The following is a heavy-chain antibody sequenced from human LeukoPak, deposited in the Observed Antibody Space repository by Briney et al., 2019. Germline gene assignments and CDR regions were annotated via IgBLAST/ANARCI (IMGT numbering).Heavy chain of an antibody. CDR2: IYYSGST. D-gene: IGHD5-24*01. J-gene: IGHJ4*02. CDR3: ARDRTGGYTPNHFDY. Sequence: PSETLSLTCTVSGGSISSSSYYWGWIRQPPGKGLEWIGSIYYSGSTYYNPSLKSRVTISVDTSKNQFSLKLSSVTAADTAVYYCARDRTGGYTPNHFDYWGQGTLVTVSS. V-gene: IGHV4-39*07. CDR1: GGSISSSSYY.